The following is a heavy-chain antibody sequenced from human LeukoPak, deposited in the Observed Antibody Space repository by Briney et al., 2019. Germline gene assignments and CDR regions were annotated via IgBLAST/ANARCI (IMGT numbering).Heavy chain of an antibody. D-gene: IGHD1-26*01. V-gene: IGHV3-15*01. CDR3: TTAGWELYYFDY. Sequence: MSGGSLRLSCAASGFTFSNAWMSWVRQAPGKGLEWVGRIKSKTDGGTTDYAAPVKGRFTISRDDSKNTLYLQMNSLKTEDTAVYYCTTAGWELYYFDYWGQGTLVTVSS. CDR2: IKSKTDGGTT. J-gene: IGHJ4*02. CDR1: GFTFSNAW.